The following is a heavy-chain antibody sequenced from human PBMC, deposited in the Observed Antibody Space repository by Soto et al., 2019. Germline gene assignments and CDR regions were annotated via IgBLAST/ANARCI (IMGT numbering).Heavy chain of an antibody. V-gene: IGHV3-30-3*01. D-gene: IGHD1-20*01. CDR3: ALDNIPGAPDYFDY. CDR2: MSSNGAEK. CDR1: GFSFSTNV. J-gene: IGHJ4*02. Sequence: QVQLVESGGAVVQPGTSLRLSCAASGFSFSTNVLHWVRQAPGKGLEWVAVMSSNGAEKYYTDSVKGRFTISRDNSKNTLYLEMNSLTSEDTAVYYCALDNIPGAPDYFDYWGQGTLVTVSS.